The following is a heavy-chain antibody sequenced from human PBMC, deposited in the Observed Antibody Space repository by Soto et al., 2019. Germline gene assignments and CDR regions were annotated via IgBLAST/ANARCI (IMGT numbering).Heavy chain of an antibody. CDR3: ARDPGRRFDY. CDR1: GFTFRSYW. V-gene: IGHV3-7*03. J-gene: IGHJ4*02. Sequence: EVHLVESGGGLVQPGGSLRLSCATSGFTFRSYWMTWVRQAPGKGLEWVASIKQDGSEDHYVDSVKGRFTISRDNAENSLYLHMNSLKVDDKAVYYCARDPGRRFDYWGPGTLVTVSS. CDR2: IKQDGSED. D-gene: IGHD1-1*01.